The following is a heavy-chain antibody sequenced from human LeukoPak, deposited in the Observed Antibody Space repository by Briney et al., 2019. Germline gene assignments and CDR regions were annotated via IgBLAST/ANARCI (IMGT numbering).Heavy chain of an antibody. CDR1: GYTFSSYD. V-gene: IGHV3-23*01. J-gene: IGHJ4*02. Sequence: GASLRLSCTASGYTFSSYDMSWVRQAPGQGLEWISSISRSGGNTYYADSVKGRFTISRDNSKNTLYLQMNSLRAEDTAVYYCAKGGAGQSVGGSCYYDYWGQGTLVTVSS. CDR3: AKGGAGQSVGGSCYYDY. D-gene: IGHD2-15*01. CDR2: ISRSGGNT.